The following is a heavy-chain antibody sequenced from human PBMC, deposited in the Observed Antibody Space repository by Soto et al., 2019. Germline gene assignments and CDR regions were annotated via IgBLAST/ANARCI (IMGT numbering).Heavy chain of an antibody. CDR3: ARGGRRHFDY. CDR2: IKSDGGEI. V-gene: IGHV3-7*05. J-gene: IGHJ4*02. Sequence: EVQLVESGGGLVQPGGSLRLSCAASGFTFSDYYMSWIRQAPGKGLEWVASIKSDGGEIHFVDSVKGRFTISRDNAKNSLYLQMNSLRAEDTAVYYCARGGRRHFDYWGQGTLVTVSS. D-gene: IGHD1-26*01. CDR1: GFTFSDYY.